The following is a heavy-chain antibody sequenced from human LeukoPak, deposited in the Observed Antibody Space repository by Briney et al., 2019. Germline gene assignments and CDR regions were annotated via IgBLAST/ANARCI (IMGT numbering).Heavy chain of an antibody. CDR2: ITDSGDWT. Sequence: GGSLRLSCAASGFTFSSYSMNWVRQAPGKGLEWVSGITDSGDWTYYADSVKGRFTISRDNSKNMLYLQMNSLRAEDTAVYYCAKHPSGSRAFDIWGQGTMVTVSS. CDR3: AKHPSGSRAFDI. J-gene: IGHJ3*02. CDR1: GFTFSSYS. D-gene: IGHD1-26*01. V-gene: IGHV3-23*01.